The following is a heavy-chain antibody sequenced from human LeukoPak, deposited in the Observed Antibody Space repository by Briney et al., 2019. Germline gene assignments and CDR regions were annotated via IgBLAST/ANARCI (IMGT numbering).Heavy chain of an antibody. CDR2: IIPIFGTA. CDR1: GGTFSSYA. V-gene: IGHV1-69*05. D-gene: IGHD6-13*01. Sequence: GASVKVSCKASGGTFSSYAISWVRQAPGQGLEWMGGIIPIFGTANYAQKFQGRVTITTDESTSTAYMELSSLRSEDTAVYYCATQYSSSWEIQVSFDYWGQGTLVTVSS. J-gene: IGHJ4*02. CDR3: ATQYSSSWEIQVSFDY.